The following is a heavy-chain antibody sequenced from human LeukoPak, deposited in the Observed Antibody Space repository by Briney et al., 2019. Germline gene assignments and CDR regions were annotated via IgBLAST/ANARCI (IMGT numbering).Heavy chain of an antibody. CDR2: IIPIFGTA. CDR1: GDTFSSYA. V-gene: IGHV1-69*13. CDR3: ARDLYGVYNWFDP. J-gene: IGHJ5*02. D-gene: IGHD3-10*01. Sequence: SVKVSCKASGDTFSSYAISWVRQAPGQGLEWMGGIIPIFGTANYAQKFQGRVTITADESTSTAYMELSSLRSEDTAVYYCARDLYGVYNWFDPWGQGTLVTVSS.